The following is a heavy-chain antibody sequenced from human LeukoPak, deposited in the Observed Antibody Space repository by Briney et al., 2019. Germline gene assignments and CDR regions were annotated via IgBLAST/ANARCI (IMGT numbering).Heavy chain of an antibody. Sequence: SETLSLTCAVYGGSFSGDFWSWIRQPPGKGLEWIGEINHSGSTNYNPSLKSRVTISVDTSKNQFSLKLTSVTAADTAVYYCARGIDGYNSWGQGTLVTVSS. V-gene: IGHV4-34*01. J-gene: IGHJ4*02. CDR2: INHSGST. CDR3: ARGIDGYNS. CDR1: GGSFSGDF. D-gene: IGHD5-24*01.